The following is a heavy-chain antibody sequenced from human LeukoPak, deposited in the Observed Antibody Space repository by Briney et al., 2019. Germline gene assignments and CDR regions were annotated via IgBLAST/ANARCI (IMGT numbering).Heavy chain of an antibody. V-gene: IGHV5-51*01. D-gene: IGHD3-3*01. J-gene: IGHJ3*02. CDR1: GYNFTSYW. CDR3: ARPLQAAYCDFWSGSHAFDI. Sequence: GESLKISCKGSGYNFTSYWNGWVRQMPGKGLEWMGIIYPGDSDTTYSPSFQGQVTISADKSISTAYLQWSSLKASDTAMYYCARPLQAAYCDFWSGSHAFDIWGQGTKVTVSS. CDR2: IYPGDSDT.